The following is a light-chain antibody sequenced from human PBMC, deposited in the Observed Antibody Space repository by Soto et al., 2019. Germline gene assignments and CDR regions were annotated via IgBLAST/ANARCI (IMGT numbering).Light chain of an antibody. CDR3: QSYDSSLSALYV. CDR2: GNS. J-gene: IGLJ1*01. CDR1: SSNIGAGYD. Sequence: QSVLTQPPSVSGAPGQRVTISCTGCSSNIGAGYDVHWYQQLPGTAPKLLIYGNSNRPSGVPDRFSGSKSGTSAYLAITGLQAEDEADYYCQSYDSSLSALYVFGTGTKLTVL. V-gene: IGLV1-40*01.